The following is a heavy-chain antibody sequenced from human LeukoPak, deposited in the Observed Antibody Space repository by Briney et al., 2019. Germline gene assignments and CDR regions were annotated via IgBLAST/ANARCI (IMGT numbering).Heavy chain of an antibody. CDR1: GYTFTSYG. CDR2: ISVYNGNT. CDR3: ARGSSITDANWFDP. D-gene: IGHD1-20*01. Sequence: PLASVKVSCKTSGYTFTSYGINWVRQAPGQGLKWMGWISVYNGNTNYAQKLQGRVTMTADTSTRTAYMELRDLRSDDTAVYYCARGSSITDANWFDPWGQRTLVTLSS. V-gene: IGHV1-18*01. J-gene: IGHJ5*02.